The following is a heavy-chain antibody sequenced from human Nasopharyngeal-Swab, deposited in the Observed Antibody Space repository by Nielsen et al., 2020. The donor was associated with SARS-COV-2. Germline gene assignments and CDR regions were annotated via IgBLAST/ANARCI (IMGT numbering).Heavy chain of an antibody. Sequence: ASVKVSCKASGYTFTSYAMHWVRQAPGQRLEWMGWINAGNGNTKYSQKFQGRVTITGDTSASTAYMELSSLRSEDTAVYYCARGSVRDVVVPAAPAEYFQHWGQGTLVTVSS. V-gene: IGHV1-3*01. CDR1: GYTFTSYA. CDR3: ARGSVRDVVVPAAPAEYFQH. D-gene: IGHD2-2*01. J-gene: IGHJ1*01. CDR2: INAGNGNT.